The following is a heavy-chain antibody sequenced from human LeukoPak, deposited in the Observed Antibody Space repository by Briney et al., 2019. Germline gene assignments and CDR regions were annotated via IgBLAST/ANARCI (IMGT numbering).Heavy chain of an antibody. D-gene: IGHD3-10*01. CDR2: ISGSGGST. V-gene: IGHV3-23*01. J-gene: IGHJ3*02. CDR3: AKGRGPSMVRGVIIHDAFDI. CDR1: GFTFSSYA. Sequence: GGSLRLSCAASGFTFSSYAMSWVRQAPGKGLEWVSAISGSGGSTYYADSVKGRFTISRDNSKNTLYMQMNSLRAEDTAVYYCAKGRGPSMVRGVIIHDAFDIWGQGTMVTVSS.